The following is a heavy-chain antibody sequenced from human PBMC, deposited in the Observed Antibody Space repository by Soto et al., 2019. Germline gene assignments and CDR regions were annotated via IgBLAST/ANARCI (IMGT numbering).Heavy chain of an antibody. CDR3: AKICCASWPHCGLDV. Sequence: EVQLVESGGGLVQPGGSLRLSCAAYGFSFRNYWMTWVRQAPGKGLEWVANIKQDESEKYFVDSLKGRFTISRDNAKSAIYQQMTGLRAEDTDVYYGAKICCASWPHCGLDVWGQGIKVTVSS. CDR2: IKQDESEK. D-gene: IGHD2-2*01. J-gene: IGHJ6*02. CDR1: GFSFRNYW. V-gene: IGHV3-7*01.